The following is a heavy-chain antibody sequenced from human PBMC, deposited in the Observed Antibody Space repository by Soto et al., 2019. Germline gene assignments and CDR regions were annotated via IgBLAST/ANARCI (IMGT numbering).Heavy chain of an antibody. Sequence: ASVKVSCKASGYTFTSYYMHWVRQAPGQGLEWMGIINPSGGSTSYAQKFQGRVTMTTDTSTSTAYMELRSLRSDDTAVYYCARVGVVVVPAATSPLDYWGQGTLVTVSS. D-gene: IGHD2-2*01. J-gene: IGHJ4*02. CDR1: GYTFTSYY. V-gene: IGHV1-46*01. CDR2: INPSGGST. CDR3: ARVGVVVVPAATSPLDY.